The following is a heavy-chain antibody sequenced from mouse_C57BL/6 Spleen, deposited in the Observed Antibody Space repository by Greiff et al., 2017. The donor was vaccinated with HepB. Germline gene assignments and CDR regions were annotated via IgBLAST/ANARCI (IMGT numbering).Heavy chain of an antibody. CDR3: ARGEIALPDAMDY. D-gene: IGHD5-1-1*01. CDR1: GYTFTSYW. J-gene: IGHJ4*01. V-gene: IGHV1-55*01. Sequence: QVQLQQPGAELVKPGASVKMSCKASGYTFTSYWITWVKQRPGQGLERIGDIYPGSGSTNYNEKFKSKATLTVDTSSSTAYMQLSSLTSEDSAVYYCARGEIALPDAMDYWGQGTSVTVSS. CDR2: IYPGSGST.